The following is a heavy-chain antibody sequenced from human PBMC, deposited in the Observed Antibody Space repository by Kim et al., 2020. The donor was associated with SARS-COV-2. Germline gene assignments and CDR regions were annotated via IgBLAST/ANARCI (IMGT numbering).Heavy chain of an antibody. Sequence: SETLSLTCAVYGGSFSGYYWSWIRQPPGKGLEWIGEINHSGSTNYNPSLKSRVTISVDTSKNQFSLKLSSVTAADTAVYYCARGRQQWLVLISGYFDLWGRGTLVTVSS. CDR2: INHSGST. V-gene: IGHV4-34*01. D-gene: IGHD6-19*01. CDR3: ARGRQQWLVLISGYFDL. CDR1: GGSFSGYY. J-gene: IGHJ2*01.